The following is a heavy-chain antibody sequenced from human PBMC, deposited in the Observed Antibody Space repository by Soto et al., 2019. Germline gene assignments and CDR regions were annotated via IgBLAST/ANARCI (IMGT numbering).Heavy chain of an antibody. CDR2: ISSGSDTI. D-gene: IGHD2-2*01. Sequence: PGGSLRLSCAASGFTFSSYSMNWVRQAPGKGMEWVSYISSGSDTIHYADSVKGRFTSSRDNAQSSLFLQMNSLSDDDTAVYYCARDEADRSCTSTSCFSPLDYWGQGTLVTVSS. J-gene: IGHJ4*02. CDR3: ARDEADRSCTSTSCFSPLDY. V-gene: IGHV3-48*02. CDR1: GFTFSSYS.